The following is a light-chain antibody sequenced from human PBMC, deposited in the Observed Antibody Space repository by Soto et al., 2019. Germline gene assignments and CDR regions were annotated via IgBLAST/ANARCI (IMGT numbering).Light chain of an antibody. Sequence: AIRMTQSPSSFSASTGDRVTITCRASQGISSYLAWYQQKPGKAPKLLIYAASTLQSGVPSRFSGSGSGTDFALTISCLQSEDFATYYCQQYYGYPHTFGQGTKVDIK. CDR1: QGISSY. CDR2: AAS. CDR3: QQYYGYPHT. V-gene: IGKV1-8*01. J-gene: IGKJ2*01.